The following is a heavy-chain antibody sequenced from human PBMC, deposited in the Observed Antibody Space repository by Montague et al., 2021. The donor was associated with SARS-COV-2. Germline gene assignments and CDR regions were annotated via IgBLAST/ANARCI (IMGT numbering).Heavy chain of an antibody. J-gene: IGHJ4*02. V-gene: IGHV3-9*01. CDR2: ISWNSGSI. CDR1: GFTFSSYA. Sequence: SLRLSCAASGFTFSSYAMNWVRQAPGKGLEWVSSISWNSGSIDYADAMKGRFTISRDNAKNSLYLQMNSLRAEDTALYYCAKQVGATIGGFDYWGQGTLVTVSS. CDR3: AKQVGATIGGFDY. D-gene: IGHD1-26*01.